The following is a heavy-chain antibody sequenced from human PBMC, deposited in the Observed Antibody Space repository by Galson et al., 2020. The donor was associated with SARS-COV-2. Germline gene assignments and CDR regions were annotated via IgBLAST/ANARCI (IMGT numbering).Heavy chain of an antibody. V-gene: IGHV3-11*01. D-gene: IGHD1-26*01. J-gene: IGHJ4*02. CDR2: ISNSGSTI. CDR3: ARQFPRYSGSYLNYFDY. CDR1: GFTFSDYY. Sequence: PGGSLRLSCAASGFTFSDYYMSWIRQAPGKGLEWVSYISNSGSTISYADSVKGRFTISRDNAKNSLYLQMNSLGAEDTAVYYCARQFPRYSGSYLNYFDYWGQGTLITVSS.